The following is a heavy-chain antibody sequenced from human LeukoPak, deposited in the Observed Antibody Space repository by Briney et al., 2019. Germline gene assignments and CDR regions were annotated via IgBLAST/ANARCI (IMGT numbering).Heavy chain of an antibody. CDR3: ARQTGSGLFILP. D-gene: IGHD3/OR15-3a*01. Sequence: SETLSLTCTVSGGSISSSSYYWGWIRQPPGKGLEWIGSIYYSGNTYYNASLKSQVSISIDTSKNQFSLRLTSVTAADTAVYYCARQTGSGLFILPGGQGTLVTVSS. V-gene: IGHV4-39*01. J-gene: IGHJ4*02. CDR1: GGSISSSSYY. CDR2: IYYSGNT.